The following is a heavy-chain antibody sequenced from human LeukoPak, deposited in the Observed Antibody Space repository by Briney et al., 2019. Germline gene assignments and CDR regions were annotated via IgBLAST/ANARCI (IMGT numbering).Heavy chain of an antibody. J-gene: IGHJ4*02. Sequence: GGSLRLSCAASGFTFSSYARHWVRQAPGKGLEWVAVISYDGSNKYYADSVKGRFTISRDNSKNTLYLQMNSLRAEDTAVYYCARDRDYGDRFDYWGQGTLVTVSS. V-gene: IGHV3-30-3*01. CDR3: ARDRDYGDRFDY. D-gene: IGHD4-17*01. CDR1: GFTFSSYA. CDR2: ISYDGSNK.